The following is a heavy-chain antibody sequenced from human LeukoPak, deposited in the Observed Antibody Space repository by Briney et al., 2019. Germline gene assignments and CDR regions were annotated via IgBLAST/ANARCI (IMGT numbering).Heavy chain of an antibody. J-gene: IGHJ3*02. D-gene: IGHD1-26*01. V-gene: IGHV4-59*01. CDR3: ARDGAVGATNAFDI. CDR2: IYYSGST. CDR1: GGSISSYY. Sequence: SETLSLTCTVSGGSISSYYWSWIRQPPGKGLEWIGYIYYSGSTNYNPSLKSRVTISVDTSKNQFSLKLSSVTAADTAVYYCARDGAVGATNAFDIWGQGTMVTVSS.